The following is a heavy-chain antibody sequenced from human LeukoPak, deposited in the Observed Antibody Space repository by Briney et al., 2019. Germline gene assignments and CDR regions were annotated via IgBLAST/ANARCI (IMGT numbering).Heavy chain of an antibody. CDR2: IYPGDSDI. V-gene: IGHV5-51*01. J-gene: IGHJ4*02. CDR3: ARNPSYCSKGVCFDY. D-gene: IGHD2-8*01. Sequence: GESLKISCRSSGXSFTTHWIGWVRQMPGKGVEWMGIIYPGDSDIRYSPSFQGQVTISADKSISTAYLQWSSLKASDTAMYYCARNPSYCSKGVCFDYWGQGTLVTVSS. CDR1: GXSFTTHW.